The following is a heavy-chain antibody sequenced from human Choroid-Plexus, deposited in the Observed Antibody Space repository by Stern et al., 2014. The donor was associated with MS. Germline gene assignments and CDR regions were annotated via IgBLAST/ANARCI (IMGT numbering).Heavy chain of an antibody. Sequence: VPLVESGGGVVQPGRPLRLSCVASGSTFGSCAMHWVRQAPGKGLEWVAGVSYDGSNKYYADSVKGRFTISRDNSQNTLYIQMSSLRPEDTAVYYCAKDRQYLTYFFDHWGQGSLVTVSS. D-gene: IGHD2/OR15-2a*01. V-gene: IGHV3-30*18. CDR3: AKDRQYLTYFFDH. CDR1: GSTFGSCA. J-gene: IGHJ5*02. CDR2: VSYDGSNK.